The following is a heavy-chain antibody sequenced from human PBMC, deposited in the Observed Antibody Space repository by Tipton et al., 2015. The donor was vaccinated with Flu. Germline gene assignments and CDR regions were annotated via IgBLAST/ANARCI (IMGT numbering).Heavy chain of an antibody. CDR2: INPNSGGT. CDR3: ARAGSGWYRYNWFDP. D-gene: IGHD6-19*01. V-gene: IGHV1-2*02. CDR1: GYTFTGYY. Sequence: QLVQSGAEVKKPGASVKVSCKASGYTFTGYYMHWVRQAPGQGLEWMGWINPNSGGTNYAQKFQGRVTMTRDTSISTAYMGLSRLRSDDTAVYYCARAGSGWYRYNWFDPWGQGTLVTVSS. J-gene: IGHJ5*02.